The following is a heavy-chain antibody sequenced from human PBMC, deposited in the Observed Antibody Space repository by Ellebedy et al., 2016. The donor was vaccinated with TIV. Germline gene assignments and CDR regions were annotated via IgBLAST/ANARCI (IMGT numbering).Heavy chain of an antibody. Sequence: SETLSLXXTVSGASISSYYWSWIRQPPGKGLEWIGEINHSGSTNYNPSLKSRVTMSVDTSKNQFSLKLRSVTAADTAVYYCARGRTPLVTKPNDFDYWGQGTLVTVSS. CDR3: ARGRTPLVTKPNDFDY. CDR1: GASISSYY. V-gene: IGHV4-34*01. D-gene: IGHD5-18*01. J-gene: IGHJ4*02. CDR2: INHSGST.